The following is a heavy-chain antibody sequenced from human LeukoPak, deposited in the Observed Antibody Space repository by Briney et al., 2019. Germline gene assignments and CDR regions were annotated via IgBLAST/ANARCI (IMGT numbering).Heavy chain of an antibody. CDR3: ARSTAPYGSGSSVDY. V-gene: IGHV3-30-3*01. CDR2: TSYDGSHK. D-gene: IGHD3-10*01. CDR1: GFTFSNFA. Sequence: GGSLRLSCAASGFTFSNFAMHWVRQAPGKGLEWGAVTSYDGSHKYYADSVKGRFTISRDNSENTLYLQMNSLRAEDTAVFYCARSTAPYGSGSSVDYWGQGTPVSVSS. J-gene: IGHJ4*02.